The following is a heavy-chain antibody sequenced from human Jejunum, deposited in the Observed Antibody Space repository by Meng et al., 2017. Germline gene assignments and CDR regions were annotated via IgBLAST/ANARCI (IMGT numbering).Heavy chain of an antibody. CDR2: IHPSGST. D-gene: IGHD1-14*01. CDR3: TRGTDRAKSGDY. Sequence: GGGGLFKPSGTLSPPLACQCGASRGFYLGWIRPPPGKGLEWIGEIHPSGSTDYNPSLKSRLTISLDTSKNQFSLSLNSATAADTGIYYCTRGTDRAKSGDYWGQGTLVIVSS. J-gene: IGHJ4*02. V-gene: IGHV4-34*01. CDR1: CGASRGFY.